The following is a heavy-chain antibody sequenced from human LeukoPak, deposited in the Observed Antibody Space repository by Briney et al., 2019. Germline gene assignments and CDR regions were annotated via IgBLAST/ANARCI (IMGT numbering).Heavy chain of an antibody. Sequence: SVKVSCKASGGTFSSYAISWVRQAPGQGLEWMGGIIPIFGTANYAQKLQGRVTMTTDTSTSTAYMELRSLRSDDTAVYYCARVGFGWDYWGQGTLVTVSS. CDR2: IIPIFGTA. CDR3: ARVGFGWDY. V-gene: IGHV1-69*05. J-gene: IGHJ4*02. D-gene: IGHD3-16*01. CDR1: GGTFSSYA.